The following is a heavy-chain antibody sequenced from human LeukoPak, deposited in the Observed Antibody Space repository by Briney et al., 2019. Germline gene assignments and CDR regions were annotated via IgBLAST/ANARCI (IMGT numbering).Heavy chain of an antibody. CDR2: ISYDGSNK. CDR1: GFTFSRYW. V-gene: IGHV3-30*18. D-gene: IGHD6-13*01. J-gene: IGHJ4*02. Sequence: QPGGSLRLSCAASGFTFSRYWMSWVRQAPGKGLEWVAVISYDGSNKYYADSVKGRFTISRDNSKNTLYLQMNSLRAEDTAVYYCANAQLAAAGTYYFDYWGQGTLVTVSS. CDR3: ANAQLAAAGTYYFDY.